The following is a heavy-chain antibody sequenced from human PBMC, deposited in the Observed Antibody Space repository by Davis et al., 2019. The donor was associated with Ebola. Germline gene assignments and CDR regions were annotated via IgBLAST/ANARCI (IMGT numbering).Heavy chain of an antibody. CDR2: IFYSGST. CDR1: GGSISSYY. D-gene: IGHD3-22*01. Sequence: PSETLSLTCTVSGGSISSYYWRWIRQPPGKGLEWIGYIFYSGSTNYNPSLKSRVTISIDTSKNQFSLRLSSVTAADTAVYYCARDRGFYDSSFGYWGQGTLVTVSS. CDR3: ARDRGFYDSSFGY. J-gene: IGHJ4*02. V-gene: IGHV4-59*01.